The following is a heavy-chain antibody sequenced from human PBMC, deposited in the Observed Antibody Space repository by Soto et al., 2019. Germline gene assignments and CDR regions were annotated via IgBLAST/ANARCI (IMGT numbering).Heavy chain of an antibody. D-gene: IGHD2-8*01. V-gene: IGHV4-31*11. CDR2: IDTNGDT. CDR1: GDSLKRGFYH. J-gene: IGHJ4*02. CDR3: ARGTVYYCPNDKCGFFFDH. Sequence: QVQLQESGSGLLKPSQTLSLACGVSGDSLKRGFYHWRWIRQTPGKGLQLIGYIDTNGDTHYDLSIRTRLNTSIVTTERRFSLKLTSVTAADTAVYYCARGTVYYCPNDKCGFFFDHWGQGALVNVSS.